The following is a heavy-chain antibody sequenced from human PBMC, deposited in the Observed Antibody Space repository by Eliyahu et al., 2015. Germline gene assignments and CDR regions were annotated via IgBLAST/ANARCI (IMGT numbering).Heavy chain of an antibody. D-gene: IGHD3-22*01. CDR2: IHPRDSIT. J-gene: IGHJ4*02. CDR1: GYSFTTYW. CDR3: LRLEISGYYYASY. V-gene: IGHV5-51*03. Sequence: EVKKPGESLKISCKGSGYSFTTYWIGWVRQMPGKGLEWMAIIHPRDSITRYSPSFQGQVTISADKSITTAYLQWSSLKAADTAMYYCLRLEISGYYYASYWGQGTLVTVSS.